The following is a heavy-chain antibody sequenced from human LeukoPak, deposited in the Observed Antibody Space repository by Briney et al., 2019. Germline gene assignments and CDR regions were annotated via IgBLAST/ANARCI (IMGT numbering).Heavy chain of an antibody. Sequence: GASVKVSCKASGYTFTNYALHWVRQAPGQRLEWMGWINAGNGNTKYSQEFQGRVTITRDTSASTAYMELSSLRSEDMAVYYCARATYSYDSSGYYANHASDIWGQGTMVTVSS. CDR1: GYTFTNYA. CDR2: INAGNGNT. V-gene: IGHV1-3*03. D-gene: IGHD3-22*01. CDR3: ARATYSYDSSGYYANHASDI. J-gene: IGHJ3*02.